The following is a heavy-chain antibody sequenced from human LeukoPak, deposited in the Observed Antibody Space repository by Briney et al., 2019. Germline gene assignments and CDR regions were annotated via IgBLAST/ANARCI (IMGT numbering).Heavy chain of an antibody. Sequence: PSETLSLTCTVSGGSISSYYWSWIRQPPGKGLEWIGYIYYSGSTNYNPSLKSRVTISVDTSKNQFSLKLSSVTAADTAVYYCAGMRITTPTVRTLDYWGQGTLVTVSS. D-gene: IGHD1-14*01. CDR3: AGMRITTPTVRTLDY. CDR1: GGSISSYY. J-gene: IGHJ4*02. CDR2: IYYSGST. V-gene: IGHV4-59*01.